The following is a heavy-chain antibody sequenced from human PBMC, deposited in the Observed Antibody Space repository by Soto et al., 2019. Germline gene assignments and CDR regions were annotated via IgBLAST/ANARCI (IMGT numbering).Heavy chain of an antibody. CDR1: GGSISSYY. D-gene: IGHD2-15*01. CDR3: ARDLREGYCSGGSCYVGFDY. J-gene: IGHJ4*02. CDR2: IYYSGST. V-gene: IGHV4-59*12. Sequence: SLTCTVSGGSISSYYWSWIRQPPGKGLEWIGYIYYSGSTNYNPSLKSRVTISVDKSKNQFSLKLSSVTAADTAVYYCARDLREGYCSGGSCYVGFDYWGQGTLVTVSS.